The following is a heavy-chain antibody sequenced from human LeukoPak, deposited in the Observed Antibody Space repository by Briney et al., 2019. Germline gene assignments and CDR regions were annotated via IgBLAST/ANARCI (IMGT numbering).Heavy chain of an antibody. CDR1: GGSISSYY. CDR2: IYYSGST. V-gene: IGHV4-59*01. Sequence: SETLSLTCTVSGGSISSYYWSWIRHPPGKGREGIGYIYYSGSTNYNPPLKSRVTILVDTSKNPCSLKLSSVTAADTAVYYCASEVAVTTSGDAFDIWGQGTMVTVSS. D-gene: IGHD4-17*01. CDR3: ASEVAVTTSGDAFDI. J-gene: IGHJ3*02.